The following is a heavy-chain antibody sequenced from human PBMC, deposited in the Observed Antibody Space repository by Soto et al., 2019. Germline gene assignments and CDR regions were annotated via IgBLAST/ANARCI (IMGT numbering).Heavy chain of an antibody. CDR1: GYSFTNYG. CDR3: ARDRGVAPPVAGNTHYYYYMDV. V-gene: IGHV1-18*01. J-gene: IGHJ6*03. CDR2: ISADNGNT. Sequence: DQLVQSGVEVKKPGASVKVSCEASGYSFTNYGITWVRQAPGQGFERMGWISADNGNTNYAQKFQGSVTMTTDASRSTAYLELRSLRSEDTAVYYCARDRGVAPPVAGNTHYYYYMDVWGKGTTVTVSS. D-gene: IGHD6-19*01.